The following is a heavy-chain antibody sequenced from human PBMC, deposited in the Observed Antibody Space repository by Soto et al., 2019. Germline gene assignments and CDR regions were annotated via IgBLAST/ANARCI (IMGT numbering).Heavy chain of an antibody. CDR3: SFWWSSSSGRYFYY. D-gene: IGHD6-6*01. J-gene: IGHJ4*02. CDR1: GGTFSSYA. V-gene: IGHV1-69*13. CDR2: IIPIFGTA. Sequence: GASVKVSCKASGGTFSSYAISWVRQAPGQGLEWMGGIIPIFGTANYAQKFQGRVTITADESTSTAYMELSSLRSEDTAVYYCSFWWSSSSGRYFYYWGQGTLVPVSS.